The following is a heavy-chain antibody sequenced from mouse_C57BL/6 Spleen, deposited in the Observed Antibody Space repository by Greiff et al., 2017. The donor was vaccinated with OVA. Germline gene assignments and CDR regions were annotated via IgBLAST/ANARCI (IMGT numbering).Heavy chain of an antibody. V-gene: IGHV7-1*01. Sequence: EVNLVESGGGLVQSGRSLRLSCATSGFTFSDFYMEWVRQAPGKGLEWIAASRNKANDYTTEYSASVKGRFIVSRDTSQSILYLQMNALRAEDTAIYYCARDESYGYFDVWGTGTTVTVSS. CDR2: SRNKANDYTT. CDR1: GFTFSDFY. CDR3: ARDESYGYFDV. J-gene: IGHJ1*03.